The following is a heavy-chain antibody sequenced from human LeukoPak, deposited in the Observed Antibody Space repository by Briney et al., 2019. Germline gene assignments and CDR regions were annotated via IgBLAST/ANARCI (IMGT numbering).Heavy chain of an antibody. CDR3: ARGRSATPPVDY. CDR1: GYTFTGYY. Sequence: RRASVKVPCKASGYTFTGYYMHWVRQAPGQGLEWMGWINPNSGGTNYAQKFQGWVTMTRDTSISTAYMELSRLRSDDTAVYYCARGRSATPPVDYWGQGTLVTVSS. V-gene: IGHV1-2*04. D-gene: IGHD3-10*01. J-gene: IGHJ4*02. CDR2: INPNSGGT.